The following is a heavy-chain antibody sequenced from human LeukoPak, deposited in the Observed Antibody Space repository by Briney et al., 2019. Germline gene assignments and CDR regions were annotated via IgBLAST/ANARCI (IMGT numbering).Heavy chain of an antibody. D-gene: IGHD3-3*01. CDR3: ARGLDFWSGYYTAGHFDY. J-gene: IGHJ4*02. Sequence: SETLSLTCTVSGGSISSYYWSWIRQPPGKGLEWIGYIYCSGSTNYNPSLKSRVTISVDTSKNQFSLKLSSVTAADTAVYYCARGLDFWSGYYTAGHFDYWGQGTLVTVSS. CDR1: GGSISSYY. CDR2: IYCSGST. V-gene: IGHV4-59*01.